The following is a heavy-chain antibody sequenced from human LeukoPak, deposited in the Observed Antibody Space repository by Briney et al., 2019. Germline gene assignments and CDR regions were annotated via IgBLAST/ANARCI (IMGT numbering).Heavy chain of an antibody. CDR2: MNPNSGNT. V-gene: IGHV1-8*01. Sequence: ASVKVSCKASGYTFTSYDINWVRQATGQGLEWMGWMNPNSGNTGYAQKFQGSVTMTRNTSISTTYMELSSLRSEDTAVYYCATMRAAGLYYYYGMDVWGQGTTVTVSS. J-gene: IGHJ6*02. CDR3: ATMRAAGLYYYYGMDV. CDR1: GYTFTSYD. D-gene: IGHD6-13*01.